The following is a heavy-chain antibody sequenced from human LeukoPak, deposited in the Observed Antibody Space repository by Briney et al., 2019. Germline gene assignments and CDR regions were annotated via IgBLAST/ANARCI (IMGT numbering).Heavy chain of an antibody. Sequence: SETLSLTCTVSDGPINSGGHYWSWVRQHPGKGLECIGYIYYTGSTYYNPSVESRVSISIDTSKNQFSLELRSVTAADTAVYYCARAVAALAGRYYFDNWGQGTLVTVSS. CDR2: IYYTGST. CDR3: ARAVAALAGRYYFDN. D-gene: IGHD6-19*01. J-gene: IGHJ4*02. V-gene: IGHV4-31*03. CDR1: DGPINSGGHY.